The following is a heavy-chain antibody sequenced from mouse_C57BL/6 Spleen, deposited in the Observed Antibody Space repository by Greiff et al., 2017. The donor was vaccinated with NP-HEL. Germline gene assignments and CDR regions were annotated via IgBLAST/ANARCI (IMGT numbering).Heavy chain of an antibody. Sequence: RVESGEGLVKPGGSLKLSCAASGFTFSSYAMSWVRQTPEKRLEWVAYISSGGDYIYYADTVKGRFTISSANARNTLYLQMSSLKSEDTAMYYCTSYYYGSSYYFDYWGQGTTLTVSS. V-gene: IGHV5-9-1*02. CDR1: GFTFSSYA. CDR3: TSYYYGSSYYFDY. D-gene: IGHD1-1*01. J-gene: IGHJ2*01. CDR2: ISSGGDYI.